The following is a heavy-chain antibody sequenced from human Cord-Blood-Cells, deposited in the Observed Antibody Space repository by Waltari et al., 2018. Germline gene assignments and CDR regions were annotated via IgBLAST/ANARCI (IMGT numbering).Heavy chain of an antibody. Sequence: QVQLQQWGAGLLKPSETLSLTCAVYGGSFSGYYWSWIRQPPGEGLEGIGEINHSVSTNYNPSLKSRVTISVDTSKNQFSLKLSSVTAADTAVYYCAREAHHDAFDIWDQGTMVTVSS. J-gene: IGHJ3*02. CDR3: AREAHHDAFDI. CDR1: GGSFSGYY. CDR2: INHSVST. V-gene: IGHV4-34*01.